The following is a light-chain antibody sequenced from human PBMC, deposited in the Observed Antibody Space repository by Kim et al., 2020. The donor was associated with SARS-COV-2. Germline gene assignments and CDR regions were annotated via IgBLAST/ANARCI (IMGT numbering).Light chain of an antibody. J-gene: IGLJ3*02. CDR2: QDT. CDR3: QAWDSSTWV. V-gene: IGLV3-1*01. CDR1: RLGNKY. Sequence: SVSPGQTASITCSGDRLGNKYAHWYQRKPGQSPVLVLYQDTRRPSGIPERFSGSNSANTATLTISGTQAMDEADYYCQAWDSSTWVFGGGTKLTVL.